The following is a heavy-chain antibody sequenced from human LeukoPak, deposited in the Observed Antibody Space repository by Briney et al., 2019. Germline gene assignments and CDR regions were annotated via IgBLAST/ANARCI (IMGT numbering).Heavy chain of an antibody. J-gene: IGHJ4*02. V-gene: IGHV4-34*01. Sequence: SETLSLTCAVYGGSFSGYYWSWIRQPPGKGLEWIGEINHSGSTNYNPSLKSRVTISVDRSKNQFSLKLSSVTAADTAVYYCAGSQWLVRAIDYWGQGTLVTVSS. CDR1: GGSFSGYY. CDR2: INHSGST. D-gene: IGHD6-19*01. CDR3: AGSQWLVRAIDY.